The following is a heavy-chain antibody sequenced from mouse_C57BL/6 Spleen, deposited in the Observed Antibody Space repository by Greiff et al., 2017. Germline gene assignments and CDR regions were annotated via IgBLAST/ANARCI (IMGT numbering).Heavy chain of an antibody. Sequence: EVQVVESGPGLVKPSQSLSLTCSVTGYSITSGYYWNWIRQFPGNKLEWMGYISYDGSNNYNPSLKNRISITRDTSKNQFFLKLNSVTTEDTATYYCARRGRAMDYWGQGTSVTVSS. CDR3: ARRGRAMDY. CDR2: ISYDGSN. J-gene: IGHJ4*01. V-gene: IGHV3-6*01. CDR1: GYSITSGYY.